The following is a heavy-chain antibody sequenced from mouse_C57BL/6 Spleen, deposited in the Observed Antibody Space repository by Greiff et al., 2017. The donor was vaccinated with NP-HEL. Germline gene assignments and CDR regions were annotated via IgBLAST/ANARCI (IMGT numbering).Heavy chain of an antibody. D-gene: IGHD2-4*01. Sequence: QVQLKESGAELVRPGSSVKLSCKASGYTFTSYWMHWVKQRPIQGLEWIGNIDPSDSETHYNQKFKDKATLTVDKSSSTAYMQLSSLTSGDSAVYYCARSVYDYDESPYFDYWGQGTTLTVSS. CDR3: ARSVYDYDESPYFDY. CDR2: IDPSDSET. V-gene: IGHV1-52*01. J-gene: IGHJ2*01. CDR1: GYTFTSYW.